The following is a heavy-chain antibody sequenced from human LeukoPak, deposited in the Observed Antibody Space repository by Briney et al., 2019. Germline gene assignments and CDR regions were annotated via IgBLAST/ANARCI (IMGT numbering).Heavy chain of an antibody. Sequence: GASVKVSCKASGYTFTGYYIHWVGQAPGQGLEWMGWIDPNSGGTNYAQKFQGRVTMPRDTSISTAYMELNRLRSDDTAVYYCARSSTSTSYYYYYYMDVWGKGTTVTVSS. CDR2: IDPNSGGT. CDR3: ARSSTSTSYYYYYYMDV. V-gene: IGHV1-2*02. J-gene: IGHJ6*03. CDR1: GYTFTGYY. D-gene: IGHD2-2*01.